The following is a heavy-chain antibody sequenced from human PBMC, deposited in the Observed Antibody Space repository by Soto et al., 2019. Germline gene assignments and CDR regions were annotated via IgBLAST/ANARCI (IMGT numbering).Heavy chain of an antibody. V-gene: IGHV3-21*01. Sequence: GSLRLSCAASGFTFSSYSMNWVRQAPGKGLEWVSSISSSSSYIYYADSVKGRFTISRDNAKNSLYLQMNSLRAEDTAVYYCARAVDRFGELSQYYIDYWGQGTLVTVSS. CDR1: GFTFSSYS. CDR2: ISSSSSYI. CDR3: ARAVDRFGELSQYYIDY. J-gene: IGHJ4*02. D-gene: IGHD3-10*01.